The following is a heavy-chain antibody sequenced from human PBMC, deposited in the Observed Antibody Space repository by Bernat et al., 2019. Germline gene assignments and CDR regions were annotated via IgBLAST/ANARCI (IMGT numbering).Heavy chain of an antibody. CDR3: AKDLRGRRDGYPRLGDY. Sequence: QVQLVESGGGLVKPGGSLRLSCAASGFTFSDYYMGWVRQAPGKGLEWVSYISNSGSNIYYADSVRGRFTISRDNAKNSLYLQMNSLRAEDTAVYYCAKDLRGRRDGYPRLGDYWGQGTLVTVSS. V-gene: IGHV3-11*01. CDR1: GFTFSDYY. J-gene: IGHJ4*02. D-gene: IGHD5-24*01. CDR2: ISNSGSNI.